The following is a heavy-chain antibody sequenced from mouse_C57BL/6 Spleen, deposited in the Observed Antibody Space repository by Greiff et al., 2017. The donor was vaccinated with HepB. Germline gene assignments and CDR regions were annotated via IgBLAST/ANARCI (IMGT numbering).Heavy chain of an antibody. Sequence: EVQLQQSGAELVRPGASVKLSCTASGFNIKDDYMHWVKQRPEKGLEWIGWIDPENGDTEYASKFQGKATITADTSSNTAYLQLSSLTSEDTAVYYCTTDNGSSYACAYWGKGTLVTVSA. CDR3: TTDNGSSYACAY. J-gene: IGHJ3*01. CDR1: GFNIKDDY. V-gene: IGHV14-4*01. D-gene: IGHD1-1*01. CDR2: IDPENGDT.